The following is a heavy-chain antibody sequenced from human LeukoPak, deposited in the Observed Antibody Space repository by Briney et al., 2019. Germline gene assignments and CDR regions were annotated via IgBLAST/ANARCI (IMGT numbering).Heavy chain of an antibody. CDR1: GDSFSGYY. Sequence: SEPLYLTCAVYGDSFSGYYWSWIRQAPGKGLEWIGEINHSGNTNNNPSLKSRVTISVDTSKNQFSLKLSSVTAADTAVYYCVTEPGYCTGGRCYGGWFDPWGQGTLVTVSS. J-gene: IGHJ5*02. CDR2: INHSGNT. V-gene: IGHV4-34*01. CDR3: VTEPGYCTGGRCYGGWFDP. D-gene: IGHD2-15*01.